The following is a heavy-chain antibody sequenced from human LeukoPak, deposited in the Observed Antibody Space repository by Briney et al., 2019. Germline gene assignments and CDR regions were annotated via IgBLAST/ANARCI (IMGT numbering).Heavy chain of an antibody. J-gene: IGHJ6*01. CDR1: GFTFSSYA. D-gene: IGHD2-2*01. CDR2: ISSSTSST. CDR3: AKDRLLPVATRGYVVRGMDV. V-gene: IGHV3-23*01. Sequence: GGSLRLSCAASGFTFSSYAMNWVRQAPGKGLEWVSAISSSTSSTYYADSVKGRFAISRDNSKNTQYLQLSSLRAEDTAVYYCAKDRLLPVATRGYVVRGMDVWRQGTTVTVSS.